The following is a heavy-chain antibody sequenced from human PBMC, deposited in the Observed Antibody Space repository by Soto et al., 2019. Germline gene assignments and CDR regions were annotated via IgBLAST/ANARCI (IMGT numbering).Heavy chain of an antibody. J-gene: IGHJ6*02. CDR1: GFTFHEYA. D-gene: IGHD5-12*01. CDR2: ISSDGDTI. Sequence: EVQLIESGGGWVQPGTSLRVSCAASGFTFHEYAMHWVRHAPGKGLEWVSGISSDGDTIAYADSVQGRFTVFRDNAKNSLYLQRNSLRAEDTALYDCTKGGYDVIYYFGMDVWGQGTTVTVSS. V-gene: IGHV3-9*01. CDR3: TKGGYDVIYYFGMDV.